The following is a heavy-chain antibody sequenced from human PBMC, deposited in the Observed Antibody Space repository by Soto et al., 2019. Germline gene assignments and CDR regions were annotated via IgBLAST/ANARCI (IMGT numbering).Heavy chain of an antibody. D-gene: IGHD3-22*01. V-gene: IGHV4-30-4*01. J-gene: IGHJ6*02. CDR2: ISHSETT. Sequence: PSETLSLTCSVSGFSITSGDYHWTWIRQAPGKGLEWIGYISHSETTYYSPALKNRIIISSDFSMNQFSLRLNSVTAADTAVYYCARSVMIVGSDVVEGGMDVWGQGTTVTVSS. CDR3: ARSVMIVGSDVVEGGMDV. CDR1: GFSITSGDYH.